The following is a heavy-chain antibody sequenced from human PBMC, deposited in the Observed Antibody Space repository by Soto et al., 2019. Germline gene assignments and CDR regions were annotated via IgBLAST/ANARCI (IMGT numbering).Heavy chain of an antibody. V-gene: IGHV3-30*18. CDR3: AKDLRSYGPPYYFDY. CDR1: GFTFSSYG. J-gene: IGHJ4*02. CDR2: ISYDGSNK. D-gene: IGHD5-18*01. Sequence: PGGSLRLSCAASGFTFSSYGMHWVRQAPGKGLEWVAVISYDGSNKYYADSVKGRFTISRDNSKNTLYLQMNSLRAEDTAVYYCAKDLRSYGPPYYFDYWGQGTLVTVSS.